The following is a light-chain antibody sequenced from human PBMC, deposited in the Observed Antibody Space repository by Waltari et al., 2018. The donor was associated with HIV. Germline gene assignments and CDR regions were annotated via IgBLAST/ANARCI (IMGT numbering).Light chain of an antibody. CDR2: DVN. V-gene: IGLV2-14*03. CDR1: SSDVGNYNY. CDR3: TSYTCSDTWV. Sequence: QSALTQPASVSGSPGQSITISCTGTSSDVGNYNYVSWFQQPPDKAPTLILFDVNKRPSGVSSRFSGSKSAKTASLTISGLQPEDEGDYFCTSYTCSDTWVFGGGTKVTVL. J-gene: IGLJ3*02.